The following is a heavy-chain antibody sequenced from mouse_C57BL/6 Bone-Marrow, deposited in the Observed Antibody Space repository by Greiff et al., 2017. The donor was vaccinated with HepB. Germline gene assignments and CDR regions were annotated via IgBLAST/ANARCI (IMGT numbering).Heavy chain of an antibody. D-gene: IGHD2-1*01. J-gene: IGHJ4*01. CDR1: GYTFTSYT. V-gene: IGHV1-4*01. Sequence: QVQLQQSGAELARPGASVKMSCKASGYTFTSYTMHWVKQRPGQGLEWIGYINPSSGYTKYNQKFKDKATLPADKSSSTAYMQLSSLTSEDSAVYYCARGGYYGIYYAMDYWGQGTSVTVSS. CDR2: INPSSGYT. CDR3: ARGGYYGIYYAMDY.